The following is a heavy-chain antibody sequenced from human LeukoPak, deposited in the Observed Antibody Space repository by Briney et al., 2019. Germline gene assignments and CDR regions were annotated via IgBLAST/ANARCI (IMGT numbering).Heavy chain of an antibody. CDR2: IKRKSDGGTT. CDR1: GFTFNNAW. CDR3: ATFHIVLVPDARPEGIFDV. Sequence: RPGGALRLSCSASGFTFNNAWMSWVRQAPGKGLECVGRIKRKSDGGTTDYAEPVKGKFTISRDDSKKTLYLQINSLKPEDTAVYYCATFHIVLVPDARPEGIFDVWGQGTMVTVSS. J-gene: IGHJ3*01. V-gene: IGHV3-15*01. D-gene: IGHD2-2*01.